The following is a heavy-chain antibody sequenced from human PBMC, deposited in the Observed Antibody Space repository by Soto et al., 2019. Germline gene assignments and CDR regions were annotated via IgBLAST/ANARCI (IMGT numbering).Heavy chain of an antibody. CDR2: ISGSGGST. Sequence: EVQLLESGGGLVQPGGSLRLSCAASGFTFSSYAMSWVRQAPGMGLEWVSAISGSGGSTYYADSVKGRFTISRDNSKNTLYLQMNSLRAEDTAVYYCAPHLWFGELYYWGQGTLVTVSS. CDR3: APHLWFGELYY. V-gene: IGHV3-23*01. J-gene: IGHJ4*02. D-gene: IGHD3-10*01. CDR1: GFTFSSYA.